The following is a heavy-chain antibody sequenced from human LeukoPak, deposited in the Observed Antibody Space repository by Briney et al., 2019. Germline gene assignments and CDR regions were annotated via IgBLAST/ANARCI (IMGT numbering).Heavy chain of an antibody. V-gene: IGHV1-69*13. D-gene: IGHD3-16*02. CDR2: IIPIFGTA. J-gene: IGHJ3*02. Sequence: ASVKVSCKASGGTFSSYAISWARQAPGQGLEWMGGIIPIFGTANYAQKFQGRVTITADESTSTAYMELSSLRSEDTAVYYCARANSYYDYVWGSYRPDAFDIWGQGTMVIVSS. CDR3: ARANSYYDYVWGSYRPDAFDI. CDR1: GGTFSSYA.